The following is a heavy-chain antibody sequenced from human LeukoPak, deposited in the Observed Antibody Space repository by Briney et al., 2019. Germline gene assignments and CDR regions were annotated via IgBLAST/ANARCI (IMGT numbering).Heavy chain of an antibody. Sequence: SETLSLTCTVSGYSISSGDFWCWLRPPPGKGLEWIGSIYHSGSIYYNPSLNSRVTISVDTSKNQFSLKLSSVTAADTAVYYCARAGYGDSDFDYWGQGTLVTVSS. V-gene: IGHV4-38-2*02. CDR1: GYSISSGDF. J-gene: IGHJ4*02. CDR3: ARAGYGDSDFDY. D-gene: IGHD4-17*01. CDR2: IYHSGSI.